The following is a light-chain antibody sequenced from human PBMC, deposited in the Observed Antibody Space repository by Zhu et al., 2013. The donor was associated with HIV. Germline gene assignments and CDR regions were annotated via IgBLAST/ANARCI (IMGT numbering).Light chain of an antibody. J-gene: IGKJ2*01. CDR2: GAS. CDR3: QQYGSSPFT. V-gene: IGKV3-20*01. Sequence: EIVLMQSPGSLSLSRGERATLSCRASQSVSNNYLAWYQQKAGQAPRLLIYGASSRATGIPDRFSGSGSGTDFTLTISRLEPEDFVVYYCQQYGSSPFTFGQGTKLEIK. CDR1: QSVSNNY.